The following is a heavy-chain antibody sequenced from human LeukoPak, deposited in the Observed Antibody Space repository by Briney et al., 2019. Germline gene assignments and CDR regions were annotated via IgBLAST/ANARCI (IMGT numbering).Heavy chain of an antibody. V-gene: IGHV3-48*02. CDR3: ARLPLYYYGSGSSSQYYYYYYGMDV. Sequence: GGSLRLSCAASGFTFSLYTMHWVRQAPGKGLEWVSYISSSSSTIYYADSVKGRFTISRDNAKNSLYLQMNSLRDEDTAVYYCARLPLYYYGSGSSSQYYYYYYGMDVWGQGTTVTVSS. D-gene: IGHD3-10*01. CDR2: ISSSSSTI. CDR1: GFTFSLYT. J-gene: IGHJ6*02.